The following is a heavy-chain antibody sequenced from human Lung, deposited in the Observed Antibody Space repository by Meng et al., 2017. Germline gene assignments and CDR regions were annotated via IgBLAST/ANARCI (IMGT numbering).Heavy chain of an antibody. Sequence: WVRQPPGKGLVWVSCINTNGGSTSYADSVKCRFTVSRDNAKNTLYLQTHSLRADDTAVYYCGAAWELLPPGYWGQGTLVTVSS. CDR3: GAAWELLPPGY. V-gene: IGHV3-74*01. J-gene: IGHJ4*02. D-gene: IGHD1-26*01. CDR2: INTNGGST.